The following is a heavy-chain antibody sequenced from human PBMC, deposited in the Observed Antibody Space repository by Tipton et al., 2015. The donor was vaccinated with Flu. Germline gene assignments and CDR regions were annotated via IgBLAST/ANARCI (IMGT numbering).Heavy chain of an antibody. J-gene: IGHJ3*02. V-gene: IGHV3-21*01. Sequence: SLRLSCAASGFIFSSYSMSWVRQAPGRGLEWVSSISSSASYIYYADSLQGRFTISRDNAKNSLYLEMNSLRVEDTAVYYCASPRWGSGEAFDIWGQGTRVTVTS. CDR1: GFIFSSYS. CDR2: ISSSASYI. CDR3: ASPRWGSGEAFDI. D-gene: IGHD3-10*01.